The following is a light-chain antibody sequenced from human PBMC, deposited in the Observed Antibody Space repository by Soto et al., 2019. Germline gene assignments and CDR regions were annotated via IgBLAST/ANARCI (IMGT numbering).Light chain of an antibody. V-gene: IGKV1-27*01. J-gene: IGKJ3*01. CDR2: AAS. Sequence: DIPMTQSPSSLSASVGDRVTITCRASQGISNYLAWYQQKPGKVPKLLIYAASTLQSGVPSRFSGSGSGTDFTLTINSLQPEDVATYYCQKYDSAPPFTFGPGTKVDIK. CDR1: QGISNY. CDR3: QKYDSAPPFT.